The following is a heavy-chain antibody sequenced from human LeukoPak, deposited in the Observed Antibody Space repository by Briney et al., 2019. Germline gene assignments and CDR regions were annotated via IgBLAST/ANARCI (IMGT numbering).Heavy chain of an antibody. CDR1: GFTASSNY. V-gene: IGHV3-53*01. CDR2: IYSGGST. CDR3: ARQKVYYYYYGMDV. J-gene: IGHJ6*02. Sequence: GGSLRLSCAASGFTASSNYMSWVRQAPGKGLEWVSVIYSGGSTYYADSVKGRFTISRDNSKNTLYLQMNSLRAEDTAVYYCARQKVYYYYYGMDVWGQGTTVTVSS.